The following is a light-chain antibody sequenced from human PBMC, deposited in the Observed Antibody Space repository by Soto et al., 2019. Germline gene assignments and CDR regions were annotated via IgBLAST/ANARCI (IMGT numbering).Light chain of an antibody. J-gene: IGKJ1*01. CDR2: DAS. CDR1: QTISSW. CDR3: QQYNSYSRT. V-gene: IGKV1-5*01. Sequence: TQSPGTLSGSVGDRVTITCRACQTISSWLAWYQQKPGKAPKLLIYDASSLESGVPSRFSGSGSGTEFTLTITSLQPDDFATYYCQQYNSYSRTFGQGTKVDIK.